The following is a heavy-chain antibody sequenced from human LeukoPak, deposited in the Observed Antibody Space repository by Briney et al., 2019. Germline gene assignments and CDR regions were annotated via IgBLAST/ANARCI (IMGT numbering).Heavy chain of an antibody. CDR2: IYYSGST. CDR1: GGSISSSSYY. J-gene: IGHJ4*02. V-gene: IGHV4-39*07. CDR3: ARGGYDSSGYYSPYYFDY. D-gene: IGHD3-22*01. Sequence: PSQTLSLTCTVSGGSISSSSYYWGWIRQPPGKGLEWIGSIYYSGSTYYNPSLKSRVTISVDTSKNQFSLKLSSVTAADTAVYYCARGGYDSSGYYSPYYFDYWGQGTLVTVSS.